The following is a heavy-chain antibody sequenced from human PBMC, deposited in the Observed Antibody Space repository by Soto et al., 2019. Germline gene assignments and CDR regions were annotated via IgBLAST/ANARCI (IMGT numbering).Heavy chain of an antibody. D-gene: IGHD3-22*01. CDR1: GYTFTSYG. J-gene: IGHJ4*02. V-gene: IGHV1-18*04. CDR2: ISAYNGNT. Sequence: QVQLVQSGAEVKKPGASVKVSCKASGYTFTSYGISWVRQAPGQGLEWMGWISAYNGNTNYAQKLQDRVTMTTDTSTSTAYMELRSLRSDDTAVYYCARDSYYYDSSGYYTSDYWGQGTLVTVSS. CDR3: ARDSYYYDSSGYYTSDY.